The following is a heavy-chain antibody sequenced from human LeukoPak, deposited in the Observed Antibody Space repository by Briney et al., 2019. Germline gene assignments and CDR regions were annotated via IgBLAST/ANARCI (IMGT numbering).Heavy chain of an antibody. J-gene: IGHJ5*02. CDR1: GFILNSYL. CDR3: ARFSMP. CDR2: ISSSRSYT. V-gene: IGHV3-21*01. Sequence: GGSLRLSCAASGFILNSYLVTWVRQAPGKGLEWVSLISSSRSYTYHADSVKGRFTISRDNAKNSLYLQMNSLRAEDTAVYYCARFSMPWGQGTLVTVSS.